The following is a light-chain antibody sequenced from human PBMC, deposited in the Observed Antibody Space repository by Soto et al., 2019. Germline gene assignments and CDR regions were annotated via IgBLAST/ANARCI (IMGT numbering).Light chain of an antibody. J-gene: IGKJ1*01. Sequence: EIVLTQSPGTLSLSPGERATLSCRASQSVSSSYLAWYQQKPGQAPRLLIYGASSRATGIPGRFSGSGSGTDFTLTISRLEAEDFAEYYCQQYGSSPRAFGQGTKVEIK. CDR2: GAS. V-gene: IGKV3-20*01. CDR1: QSVSSSY. CDR3: QQYGSSPRA.